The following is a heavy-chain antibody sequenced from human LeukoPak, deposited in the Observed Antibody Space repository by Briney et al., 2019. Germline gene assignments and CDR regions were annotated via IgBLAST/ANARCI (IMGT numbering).Heavy chain of an antibody. V-gene: IGHV3-49*03. D-gene: IGHD6-13*01. CDR2: IRSKAYGGTT. Sequence: PGGSLRLSCTASGFTFGDYAMSWFRQAPGKRLEWVGFIRSKAYGGTTEYAASVKGRFTISRDDSKSIAYLQMNSLKTEDTAVYYCTRDPLTAAGTGSDYWGQGTLVTVSS. CDR1: GFTFGDYA. CDR3: TRDPLTAAGTGSDY. J-gene: IGHJ4*02.